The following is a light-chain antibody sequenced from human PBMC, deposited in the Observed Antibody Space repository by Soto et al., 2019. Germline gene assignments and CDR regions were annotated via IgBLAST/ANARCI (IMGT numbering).Light chain of an antibody. CDR3: QQSYSTPPT. Sequence: DIQMTQSPSSLSASVGDRVTITCRASQSISSYLNWYQQKPGKAPKLLIYAASSLQSGVPSSFSGRGSGTDFTLTISSLQPEDFATYYCQQSYSTPPTFGGGTKVDIK. CDR1: QSISSY. CDR2: AAS. J-gene: IGKJ4*01. V-gene: IGKV1-39*01.